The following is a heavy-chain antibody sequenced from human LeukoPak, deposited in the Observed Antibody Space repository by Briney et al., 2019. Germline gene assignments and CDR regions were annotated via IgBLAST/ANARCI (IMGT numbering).Heavy chain of an antibody. V-gene: IGHV4-59*01. D-gene: IGHD3-9*01. CDR1: GASISSYF. J-gene: IGHJ4*02. CDR3: ASSPDILTGYYNDY. Sequence: PPETLSLTCTVSGASISSYFWSWIRQPPGKGLEWIGYICYTGSTNYNPSLKSRITISVDTSNNQFSLQLSSVTAADTAVYYCASSPDILTGYYNDYWGQGTLVTVSS. CDR2: ICYTGST.